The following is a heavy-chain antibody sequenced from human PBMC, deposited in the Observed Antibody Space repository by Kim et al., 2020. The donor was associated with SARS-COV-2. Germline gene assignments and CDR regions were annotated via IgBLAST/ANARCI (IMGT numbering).Heavy chain of an antibody. V-gene: IGHV3-33*01. Sequence: GGSLRLSCAASGFTFSSYGMHWVRQAPGKGLEWVAVIWYDGSNKYYADSVKGRFTISRDNSKNTLYLQMNSLRAEDTAVYYCARPLSSRKRNYYYYGMDVWGQGTTVTVSS. CDR3: ARPLSSRKRNYYYYGMDV. CDR2: IWYDGSNK. D-gene: IGHD2-2*01. J-gene: IGHJ6*02. CDR1: GFTFSSYG.